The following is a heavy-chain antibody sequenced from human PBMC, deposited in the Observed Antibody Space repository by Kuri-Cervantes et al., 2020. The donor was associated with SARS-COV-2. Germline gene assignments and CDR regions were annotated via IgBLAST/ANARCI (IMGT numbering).Heavy chain of an antibody. CDR2: IYFSGST. D-gene: IGHD5-24*01. Sequence: SETLSLTCTVSGGSISSGDYYWSWIRQPPGKGLEWIGYIYFSGSTTYNPSLKSRVTMSVDMSKNQFSLKVKSVTAADTAVYYCGKVSWLQLWHRYSDSWGQGTLVTVSS. V-gene: IGHV4-61*08. J-gene: IGHJ4*02. CDR3: GKVSWLQLWHRYSDS. CDR1: GGSISSGDYY.